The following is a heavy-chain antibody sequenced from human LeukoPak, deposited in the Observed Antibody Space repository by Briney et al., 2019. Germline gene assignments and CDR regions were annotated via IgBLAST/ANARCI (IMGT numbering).Heavy chain of an antibody. Sequence: SETLSLTCAVYGGSFSGYYWTWIRQPPGKGLEWIGEISHSGRANYNPSLKSRVTISVDTSKNQFSLKLSSVTAADTAVYFCARGPYSYDSSGAFDIWGQGTMVTVSS. J-gene: IGHJ3*02. D-gene: IGHD3-22*01. V-gene: IGHV4-34*01. CDR3: ARGPYSYDSSGAFDI. CDR2: ISHSGRA. CDR1: GGSFSGYY.